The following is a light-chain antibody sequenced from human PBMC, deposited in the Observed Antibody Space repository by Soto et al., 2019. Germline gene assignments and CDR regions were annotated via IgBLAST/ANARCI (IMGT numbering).Light chain of an antibody. CDR1: SSDVGGYNF. CDR2: DVT. V-gene: IGLV2-14*01. CDR3: SSYTSSSTLVV. Sequence: QSVLTQPASVSGSPGQSITIPCTGTSSDVGGYNFVSWYQQYPGKAPKLMIYDVTNRPSGVSNRFFASKSGNTASLTISGLQAEDEANYYCSSYTSSSTLVVFGGGTKVTVL. J-gene: IGLJ2*01.